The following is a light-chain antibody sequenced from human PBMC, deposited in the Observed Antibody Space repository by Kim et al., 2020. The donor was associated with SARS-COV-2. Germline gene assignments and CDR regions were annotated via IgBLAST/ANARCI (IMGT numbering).Light chain of an antibody. CDR3: QAWDSSAHYV. CDR1: KLGDKY. J-gene: IGLJ1*01. V-gene: IGLV3-1*01. CDR2: QDI. Sequence: VSPGQTASVTCPGDKLGDKYVCWYQQKPGQSPVLVIYQDIKRPSGIPERFSGSNSGNTATLTISGTQAMDEADYYCQAWDSSAHYVFGTGTKVTVL.